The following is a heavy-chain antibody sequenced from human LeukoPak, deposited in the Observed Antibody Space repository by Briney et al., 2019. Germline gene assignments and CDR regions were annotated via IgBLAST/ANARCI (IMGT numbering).Heavy chain of an antibody. V-gene: IGHV3-23*01. CDR1: GFTFSTYD. CDR2: IGRSGST. CDR3: ARGESFAFAN. D-gene: IGHD2-21*01. Sequence: GGSLRLSCAASGFTFSTYDMQWVRQAPGKGLEWVSGIGRSGSTYYTDSVKGRFTISRDNSKDTLYLQMNSLRAEDTAVYNCARGESFAFANWGQGTMVTVSS. J-gene: IGHJ3*02.